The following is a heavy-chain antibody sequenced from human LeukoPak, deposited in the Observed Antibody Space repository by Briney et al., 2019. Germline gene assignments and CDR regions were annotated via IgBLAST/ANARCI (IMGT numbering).Heavy chain of an antibody. J-gene: IGHJ4*02. V-gene: IGHV4-31*03. CDR2: IYYSGST. Sequence: PSETLSLTCTVSGGSISSGGYYWSWIRQHPGKGLEWIGYIYYSGSTYYNPSLKSRVTISVDTSKNQFSLKLSSVTAADTAVYYCARDSPLRFIDYWGQGTLVTVSS. CDR1: GGSISSGGYY. D-gene: IGHD5-12*01. CDR3: ARDSPLRFIDY.